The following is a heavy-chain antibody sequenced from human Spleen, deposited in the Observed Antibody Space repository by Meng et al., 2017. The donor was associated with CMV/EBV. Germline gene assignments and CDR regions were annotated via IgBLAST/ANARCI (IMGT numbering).Heavy chain of an antibody. V-gene: IGHV1-2*02. CDR1: KYTFTDYY. CDR2: INPNSGGT. D-gene: IGHD2-2*01. Sequence: ASVKVSCKTSKYTFTDYYMHWVRQAPGQGLEWMGWINPNSGGTNYAQKFQGRVTMTRDTSISTAYMELSRLRSDDTAVYYCARGLVVPATLYFDYWGQGTLVTVSS. J-gene: IGHJ4*02. CDR3: ARGLVVPATLYFDY.